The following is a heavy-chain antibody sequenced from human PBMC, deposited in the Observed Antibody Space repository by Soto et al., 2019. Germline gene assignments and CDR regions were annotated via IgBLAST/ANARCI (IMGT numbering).Heavy chain of an antibody. CDR3: AKSVYNWNDGSFDY. CDR1: GFTFSSYG. Sequence: QVQLVESGGGVVQPGRSLRLSCAASGFTFSSYGMHWVRQAPGKGLEWVAVISYDGNNKYYADSVKGRFTISRDNSKNTLSLQMSSLRAEDTAVYYCAKSVYNWNDGSFDYWGQGTLVTVSS. V-gene: IGHV3-30*18. CDR2: ISYDGNNK. J-gene: IGHJ4*02. D-gene: IGHD1-1*01.